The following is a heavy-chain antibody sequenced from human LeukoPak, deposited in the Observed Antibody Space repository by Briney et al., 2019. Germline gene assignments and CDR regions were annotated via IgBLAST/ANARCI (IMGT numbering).Heavy chain of an antibody. J-gene: IGHJ6*03. V-gene: IGHV4-30-4*08. CDR3: ARGTYYDFWSGSPYYYYYMDV. CDR1: GGSISSGDYY. CDR2: IYYSGST. D-gene: IGHD3-3*01. Sequence: SQTLSLTCTVSGGSISSGDYYWSWIRQPPGKGLEWIVYIYYSGSTYYNPSLKSRVTISVDTSKNQFSLKLSSVTAADTAVYYCARGTYYDFWSGSPYYYYYMDVWGKGTTVTVSS.